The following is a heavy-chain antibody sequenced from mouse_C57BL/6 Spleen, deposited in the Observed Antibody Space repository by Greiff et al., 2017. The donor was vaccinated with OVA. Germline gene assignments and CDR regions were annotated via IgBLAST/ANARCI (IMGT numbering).Heavy chain of an antibody. CDR1: GYAFSSSW. V-gene: IGHV1-82*01. CDR2: IYPGDGDT. D-gene: IGHD3-1*01. J-gene: IGHJ1*03. Sequence: QVQLQQSGPELVKPGASVKISCKASGYAFSSSWMNWVKQRPGKGLEWIGRIYPGDGDTNYNGKFKGKATLTADKSSSTAYMQLSSLTSEVSAVYFCARFGVYWYFDVWGTGTTVTVSS. CDR3: ARFGVYWYFDV.